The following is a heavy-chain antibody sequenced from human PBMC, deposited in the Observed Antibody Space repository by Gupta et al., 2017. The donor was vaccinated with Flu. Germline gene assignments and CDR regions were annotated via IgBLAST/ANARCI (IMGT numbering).Heavy chain of an antibody. CDR2: ISSEGTIT. CDR3: RSFSSYYSSVIDS. Sequence: EVQLVESGGGLVQPGGSLRLSCAASGFTFSHHWMHWVRQFPGEVPVWVSRISSEGTITNYADSVRGRFTISRDNAKNTLYLQMNNLRVEDTAVYYCRSFSSYYSSVIDSWGQGTLVIVSS. D-gene: IGHD3-22*01. CDR1: GFTFSHHW. V-gene: IGHV3-74*01. J-gene: IGHJ4*02.